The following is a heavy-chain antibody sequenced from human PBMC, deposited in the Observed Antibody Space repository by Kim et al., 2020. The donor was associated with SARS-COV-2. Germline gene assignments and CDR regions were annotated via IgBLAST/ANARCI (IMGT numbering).Heavy chain of an antibody. D-gene: IGHD6-13*01. V-gene: IGHV3-48*02. CDR3: ARAPRGSSSGGWFDP. CDR1: GFTFSSYS. Sequence: GGSLRLSCAASGFTFSSYSMNWVRQAPGKGLEWVSYISSSSSTIYYADSVKGRFTISRDNAKNSLYLQMNSLRDEDTAVYYCARAPRGSSSGGWFDPWGQGTLVTVSS. J-gene: IGHJ5*02. CDR2: ISSSSSTI.